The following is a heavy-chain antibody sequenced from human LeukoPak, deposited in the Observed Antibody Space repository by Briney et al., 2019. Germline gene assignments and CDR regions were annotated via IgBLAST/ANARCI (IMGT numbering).Heavy chain of an antibody. CDR1: GYTFTSYD. V-gene: IGHV1-2*02. Sequence: EASVKVSCKASGYTFTSYDINWVRQATGQGLEWMGWINPNSGGTNYAQKFQGRVTMTRDTSISTAYMKLSRLRSDDTAVYYCARVMGPAADGWGQGTLVTVSS. D-gene: IGHD2-2*01. CDR3: ARVMGPAADG. CDR2: INPNSGGT. J-gene: IGHJ4*02.